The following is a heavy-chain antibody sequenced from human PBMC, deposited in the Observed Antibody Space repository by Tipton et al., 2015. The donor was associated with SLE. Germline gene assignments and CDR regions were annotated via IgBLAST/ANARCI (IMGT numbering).Heavy chain of an antibody. J-gene: IGHJ4*02. D-gene: IGHD2-8*01. Sequence: TLSLTCTVSGGSISSSSYYWGWIRQPPGKGLEWIGSIYISGSTNYTPSLKSRVTMSVDTSKNQFSLKLSSVTAADTAVYYCARGMLYFDYWGQGTLVTVSS. CDR1: GGSISSSSYY. CDR2: IYISGST. V-gene: IGHV4-39*07. CDR3: ARGMLYFDY.